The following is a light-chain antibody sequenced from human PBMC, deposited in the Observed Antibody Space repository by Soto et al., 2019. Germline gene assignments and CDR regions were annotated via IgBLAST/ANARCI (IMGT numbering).Light chain of an antibody. Sequence: IVLTQSPATLSVSPGERATLSCRARQSVSSNVAWYKQQPGPGRRPLLSVESTSANGIPATVSGSGSGTELNLTLSSLKYEDFAVYYCQQYDNWPPRWTFGHGTKVDIK. V-gene: IGKV3D-15*01. J-gene: IGKJ1*01. CDR2: VES. CDR3: QQYDNWPPRWT. CDR1: QSVSSN.